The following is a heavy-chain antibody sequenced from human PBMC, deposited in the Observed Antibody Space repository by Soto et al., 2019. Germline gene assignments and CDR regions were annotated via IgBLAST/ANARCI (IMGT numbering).Heavy chain of an antibody. CDR2: ISHSGST. V-gene: IGHV4-30-2*01. CDR1: DGSISSGGYS. J-gene: IGHJ4*02. CDR3: AAGGGLPRYY. D-gene: IGHD5-12*01. Sequence: QLQLQESGSGLVKPSQTLSLTCAVSDGSISSGGYSWSWIRQPPGKGLEWIGYISHSGSTYYNPSLKSRVTISVDRSKHQFSLTLSSVTAADTAVYYCAAGGGLPRYYWGQGTLVTVSS.